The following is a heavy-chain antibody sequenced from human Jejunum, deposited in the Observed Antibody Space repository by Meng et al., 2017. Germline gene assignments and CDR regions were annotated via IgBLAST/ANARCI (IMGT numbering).Heavy chain of an antibody. V-gene: IGHV7-4-1*02. CDR3: GRNRPIDL. CDR2: IATDTGDP. Sequence: HVQLVQSGSELKNPGASVKVSCKASGYTFSNYALNWMRQAPGQGLEWMGWIATDTGDPTYAQGFTGRFVFSVDTSITTAYLEISSLKAEDSGIYYCGRNRPIDLWGQGTLVTVSS. CDR1: GYTFSNYA. D-gene: IGHD1-14*01. J-gene: IGHJ4*02.